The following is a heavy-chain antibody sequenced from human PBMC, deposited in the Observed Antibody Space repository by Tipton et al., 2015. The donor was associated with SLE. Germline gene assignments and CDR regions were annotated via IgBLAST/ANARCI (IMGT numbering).Heavy chain of an antibody. CDR2: IYHSGST. CDR3: ARYYYDSSGPDDAFDI. CDR1: GYSISSGYY. D-gene: IGHD3-22*01. V-gene: IGHV4-38-2*02. J-gene: IGHJ3*02. Sequence: TLSLTCTVSGYSISSGYYWGWIRQPPGKGLEWIGSIYHSGSTNYNPSLKSRVTISVDTSKNQFSLKLSSVTAADTAVYYCARYYYDSSGPDDAFDIWGQGTMVTVSS.